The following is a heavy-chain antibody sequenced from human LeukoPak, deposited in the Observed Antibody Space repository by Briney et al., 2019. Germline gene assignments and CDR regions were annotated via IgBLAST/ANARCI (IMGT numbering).Heavy chain of an antibody. V-gene: IGHV3-74*01. Sequence: PGGSLRLSCAASGFTSSSCWMHWVRQDPGEGRVWVACIKSNGSSTSYADSVKGRFSISRVNAKNTMYLQMSSLRVEDTAVYYCARVTSLTGTIFDSWGQGTLVTVSS. CDR3: ARVTSLTGTIFDS. D-gene: IGHD1-7*01. CDR1: GFTSSSCW. CDR2: IKSNGSST. J-gene: IGHJ4*02.